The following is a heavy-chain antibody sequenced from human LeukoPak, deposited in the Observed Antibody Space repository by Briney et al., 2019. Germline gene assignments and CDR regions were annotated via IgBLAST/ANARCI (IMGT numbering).Heavy chain of an antibody. V-gene: IGHV1-18*01. CDR2: ISAYNGNT. CDR3: ARERPAYYYMDV. Sequence: ASVKVSRKASGYTFTSYGISWVRQAPGQGIEWMGWISAYNGNTNYAQKLQGRVTTITDTSTSTAYMELSSLRSEDTAVYYCARERPAYYYMDVWGKGTTVTISS. J-gene: IGHJ6*03. CDR1: GYTFTSYG.